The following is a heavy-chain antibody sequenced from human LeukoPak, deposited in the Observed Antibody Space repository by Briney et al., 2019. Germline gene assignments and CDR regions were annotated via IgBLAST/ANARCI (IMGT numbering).Heavy chain of an antibody. D-gene: IGHD3-10*01. CDR1: GGSISSYY. V-gene: IGHV4-4*09. CDR3: ASLWFGAYYYYMDV. J-gene: IGHJ6*03. CDR2: IYTSGST. Sequence: PSETLSLTCTVSGGSISSYYWSWIRQPPGKGLEWIGYIYTSGSTNYNPSLKSRVTISVDTSKNQFSLKLSSVTAADTAVYYCASLWFGAYYYYMDVWGKGTTVTVSS.